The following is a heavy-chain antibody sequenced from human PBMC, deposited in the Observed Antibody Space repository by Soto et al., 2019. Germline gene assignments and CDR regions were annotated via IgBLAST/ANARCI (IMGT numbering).Heavy chain of an antibody. Sequence: QVQLVQSGAEVKKPGSSVKVSCKASGGTFSSHGITWVRQAPGQGLEWMGGNIPMSGTPKYAQRFPGRVSLTADKSTTTASMELSSLRSVDTAVYYCSIGSVVVMGAAIGGRIDLGQGVLVTVS. CDR2: NIPMSGTP. D-gene: IGHD2-21*01. CDR3: SIGSVVVMGAAIGGRID. J-gene: IGHJ4*02. V-gene: IGHV1-69*06. CDR1: GGTFSSHG.